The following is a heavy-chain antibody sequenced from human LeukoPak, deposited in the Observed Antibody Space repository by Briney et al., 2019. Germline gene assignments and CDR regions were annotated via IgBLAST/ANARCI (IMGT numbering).Heavy chain of an antibody. Sequence: GGSLRLSCAASGFTFSDYYMSWIRQAPGKGLAWVSYISSSGSTIYYADSVKGRFTISRDNSKNTLYLQMNSLRAEDTAVYYCATRGQQLKYFQHWGQGTLVTVSS. CDR2: ISSSGSTI. J-gene: IGHJ1*01. D-gene: IGHD6-13*01. CDR1: GFTFSDYY. CDR3: ATRGQQLKYFQH. V-gene: IGHV3-11*01.